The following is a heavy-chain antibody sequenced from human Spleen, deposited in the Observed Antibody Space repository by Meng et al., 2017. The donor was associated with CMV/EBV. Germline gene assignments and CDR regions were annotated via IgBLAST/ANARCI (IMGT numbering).Heavy chain of an antibody. CDR1: GYTFTNYG. V-gene: IGHV1-18*01. J-gene: IGHJ5*02. CDR2: ISAYDGDT. Sequence: ASVKVSCKASGYTFTNYGISWVRQAPGQGLEWMGWISAYDGDTNYARKLRGRVTMTTDTSTATAYMELRSLRSDDTAVYYCARDIEYCGSTSCFEDCFDPWGQGTLVTVSS. CDR3: ARDIEYCGSTSCFEDCFDP. D-gene: IGHD2-2*01.